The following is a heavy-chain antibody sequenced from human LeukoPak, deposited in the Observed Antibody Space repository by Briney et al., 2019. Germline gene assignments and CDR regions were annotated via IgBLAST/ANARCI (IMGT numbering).Heavy chain of an antibody. CDR1: GFTFSNAW. Sequence: GGSLRLSCAASGFTFSNAWMSWVRQAPGKGLEWVGRIKSKTDGGTTDYAAPVKGRFTISRDDSKNTLYLQMNSLKTEDTAVYYCTTDFPMEWLPPPIDHWGQGTLVTVSS. CDR3: TTDFPMEWLPPPIDH. V-gene: IGHV3-15*01. CDR2: IKSKTDGGTT. D-gene: IGHD3-3*01. J-gene: IGHJ4*02.